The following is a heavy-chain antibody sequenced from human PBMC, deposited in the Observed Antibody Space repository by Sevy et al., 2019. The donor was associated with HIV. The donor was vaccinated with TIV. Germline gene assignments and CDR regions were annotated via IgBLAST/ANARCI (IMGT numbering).Heavy chain of an antibody. J-gene: IGHJ3*01. CDR2: IYYGGST. CDR3: ARQRGGWYEYDASDV. D-gene: IGHD6-19*01. V-gene: IGHV4-39*01. Sequence: SETLSLTCTVSDVSISSGTNYWGWIRQPPGEGLEWIGSIYYGGSTYYNPSLKSRVTVSADTSTNQFSLKLTSVTVADTAVYYCARQRGGWYEYDASDVWGQGTMVTVSS. CDR1: DVSISSGTNY.